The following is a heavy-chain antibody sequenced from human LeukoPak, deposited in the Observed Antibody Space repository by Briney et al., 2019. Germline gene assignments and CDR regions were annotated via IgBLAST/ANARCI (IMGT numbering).Heavy chain of an antibody. Sequence: ASVKVSCKAPGYTFTGYYMHWVRQAPGQGLEWMGWINPNSGGTNYAQKFQGRVTMTRDTSISTAYMELSRLRSDDTAVYYCARTPRQYCSSTSCRKGYYYYGMDVWGQGTTVTVSS. CDR1: GYTFTGYY. CDR3: ARTPRQYCSSTSCRKGYYYYGMDV. CDR2: INPNSGGT. J-gene: IGHJ6*02. V-gene: IGHV1-2*02. D-gene: IGHD2-2*01.